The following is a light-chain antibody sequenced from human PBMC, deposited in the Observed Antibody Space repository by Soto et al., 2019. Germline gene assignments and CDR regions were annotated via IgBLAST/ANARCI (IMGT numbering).Light chain of an antibody. J-gene: IGKJ5*01. Sequence: EIVLTQSPGTLSLAQGEGATLSCRASQSVSSGYLAWYQQKPGQAPRLLIYAASNRATGIPARFSGNGSGTDFTLTISSLEPEDFAVYYCQQRSNWPRITFGQGTRLEI. V-gene: IGKV3-11*01. CDR3: QQRSNWPRIT. CDR2: AAS. CDR1: QSVSSGY.